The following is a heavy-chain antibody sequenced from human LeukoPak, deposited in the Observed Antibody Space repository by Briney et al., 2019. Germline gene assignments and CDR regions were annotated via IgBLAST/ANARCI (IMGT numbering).Heavy chain of an antibody. CDR1: GFAFSSFA. Sequence: RGSLRLSCAASGFAFSSFAMGWVRQSPGKGLEWLSTINGGGNTTFYADSVKGRFTISRDNSKNTLHLHMDSLRPDDTAIYYCTKELHVAVSVADYYDFYMDAWGRGTAVTVSS. D-gene: IGHD6-19*01. CDR2: INGGGNTT. J-gene: IGHJ6*03. CDR3: TKELHVAVSVADYYDFYMDA. V-gene: IGHV3-23*01.